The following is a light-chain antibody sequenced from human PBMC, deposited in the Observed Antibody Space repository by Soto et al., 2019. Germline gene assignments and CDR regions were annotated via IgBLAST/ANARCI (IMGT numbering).Light chain of an antibody. V-gene: IGKV3-11*01. CDR1: QSVSSY. CDR2: DAS. J-gene: IGKJ3*01. Sequence: EIVLTQSPATLSLSPGERATLSCRASQSVSSYLAWYQQKPGQAPRLLIYDASNRATGIPARFSGSGSGTYFTLTISSLEPEDFAVYYCQQRSNWPFTFVPGTKVDIK. CDR3: QQRSNWPFT.